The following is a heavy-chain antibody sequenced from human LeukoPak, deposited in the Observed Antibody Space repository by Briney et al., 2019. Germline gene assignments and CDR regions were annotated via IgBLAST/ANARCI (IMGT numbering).Heavy chain of an antibody. D-gene: IGHD3-10*01. Sequence: PGGSLRLSCAASRFTFSSYSMHWVRQAPGKGLEWVSYISSSSSTIYYADAVKGRLTIPRDNAKNSLYLQMNSLRAEDTAVYYCARDYGSGSYIDYWGQGTLVTVSS. V-gene: IGHV3-48*01. CDR1: RFTFSSYS. CDR2: ISSSSSTI. J-gene: IGHJ4*02. CDR3: ARDYGSGSYIDY.